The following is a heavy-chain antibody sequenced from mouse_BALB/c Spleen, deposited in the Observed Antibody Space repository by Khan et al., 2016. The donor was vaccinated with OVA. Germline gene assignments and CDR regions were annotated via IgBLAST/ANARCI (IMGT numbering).Heavy chain of an antibody. CDR1: GYSITSDSA. V-gene: IGHV3-2*02. CDR3: ARGVRLTY. D-gene: IGHD2-14*01. Sequence: EVQLQESGPGLVKPSQSLSLTCTVTGYSITSDSAWNWIRQFPGNKLEWMGYINYSDTTSYNPPLKSRISITRDTSKNQFFLHLNSVTTEDTATYFCARGVRLTYWGQGTLVTVSA. CDR2: INYSDTT. J-gene: IGHJ3*01.